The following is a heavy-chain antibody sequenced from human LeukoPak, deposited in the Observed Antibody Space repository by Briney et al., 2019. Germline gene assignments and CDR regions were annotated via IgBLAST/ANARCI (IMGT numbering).Heavy chain of an antibody. J-gene: IGHJ4*02. CDR3: AAEIVVVPAAIDVPRD. CDR2: ISSSSSTI. D-gene: IGHD2-2*01. V-gene: IGHV3-48*01. CDR1: GFTFSSYS. Sequence: GGSLRLSCAASGFTFSSYSMNWVRQAPGKGLEWVSYISSSSSTIYYADSVKGRFTISRDNSKNTLYLQMNSLRAEDTAVYYCAAEIVVVPAAIDVPRDWGQGTLVTVSS.